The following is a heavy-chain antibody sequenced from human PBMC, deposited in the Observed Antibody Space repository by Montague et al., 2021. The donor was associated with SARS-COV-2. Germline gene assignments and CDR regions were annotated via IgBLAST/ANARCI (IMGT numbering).Heavy chain of an antibody. V-gene: IGHV4-34*01. CDR2: INHSGST. CDR1: GGSFSGYY. D-gene: IGHD3-16*02. J-gene: IGHJ6*02. CDR3: ARLAYHLRVIASEDGLDV. Sequence: SETLSLTCTVYGGSFSGYYWSWIRQPPGKGLEWIGEINHSGSTNYNPSLKSRVTISIDTSKNQFSLKLSSVTAADTAVYYCARLAYHLRVIASEDGLDVWGQGTTVTVSS.